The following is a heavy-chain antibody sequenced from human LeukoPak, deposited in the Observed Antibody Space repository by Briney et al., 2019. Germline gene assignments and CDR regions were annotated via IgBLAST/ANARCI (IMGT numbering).Heavy chain of an antibody. CDR2: ISGSGGST. V-gene: IGHV3-23*01. CDR3: AKDQGIAAAGTDGPDY. D-gene: IGHD6-13*01. CDR1: GFPFSSYA. Sequence: GGSLRLSCAASGFPFSSYAMSWVRQAPGKGLEWVSAISGSGGSTYYADSVKGRFTISRDNSKNTLYLQMNSLRAEDTAVYYCAKDQGIAAAGTDGPDYWGQGTLVTVSS. J-gene: IGHJ4*02.